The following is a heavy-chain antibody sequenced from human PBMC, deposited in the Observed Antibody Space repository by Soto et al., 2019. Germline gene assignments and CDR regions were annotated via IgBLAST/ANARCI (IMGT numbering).Heavy chain of an antibody. D-gene: IGHD4-17*01. V-gene: IGHV3-7*03. CDR1: GFTFSSDW. J-gene: IGHJ5*02. CDR3: ARDGNSNYGDNNWFDP. Sequence: AGSLRLSCTASGFTFSSDWMSWVRQAQAPGLEWVANIKQDGSEKYYVDSVKGRFTIARDNAKNSLYLQMNSLRAEDTVVDYGARDGNSNYGDNNWFDPWGQGILVTVSS. CDR2: IKQDGSEK.